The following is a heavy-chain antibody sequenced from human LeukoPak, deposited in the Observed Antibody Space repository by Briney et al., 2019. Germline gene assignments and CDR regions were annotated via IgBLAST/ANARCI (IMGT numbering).Heavy chain of an antibody. V-gene: IGHV5-51*01. CDR2: IYPGDSDT. CDR3: ARQGLGGGDGSGAFDI. Sequence: GESLKISCKGSGYSFTTYWIGWVPQMPGKGLEWMGIIYPGDSDTRYSPSFQVHVTMTADKSIGTAYLQWSSLKASDTAMYYCARQGLGGGDGSGAFDIWGQGTMVTVSS. J-gene: IGHJ3*02. CDR1: GYSFTTYW. D-gene: IGHD2-21*02.